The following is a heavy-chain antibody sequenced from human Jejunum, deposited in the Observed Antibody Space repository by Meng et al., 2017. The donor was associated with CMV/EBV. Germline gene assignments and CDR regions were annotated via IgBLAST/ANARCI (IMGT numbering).Heavy chain of an antibody. J-gene: IGHJ3*02. V-gene: IGHV4-39*07. CDR3: ARAIKEGHGAWAFDI. D-gene: IGHD4-17*01. Sequence: SISSREYYWGWIRQSPGKGLEWIGSIYYSGATYNNPSLTGRVTISLDTPKNQFSLSLGSVSAADTAFYYCARAIKEGHGAWAFDIWGQGTVVTVSS. CDR2: IYYSGAT. CDR1: SISSREYY.